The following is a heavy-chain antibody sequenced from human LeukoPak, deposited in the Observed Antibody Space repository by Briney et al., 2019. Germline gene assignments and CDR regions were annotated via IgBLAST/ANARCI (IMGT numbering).Heavy chain of an antibody. V-gene: IGHV3-21*01. J-gene: IGHJ5*02. CDR3: ARDPWGYDL. D-gene: IGHD7-27*01. Sequence: KPGGSLRLSCAASGFTFSSYAMSWVRQAPGKGLEWVSSITSYSSHISYADSVKGRFTISRDNSKNSLYLLMTNLKAEDTAVYYCARDPWGYDLWGQGTLVIVS. CDR1: GFTFSSYA. CDR2: ITSYSSHI.